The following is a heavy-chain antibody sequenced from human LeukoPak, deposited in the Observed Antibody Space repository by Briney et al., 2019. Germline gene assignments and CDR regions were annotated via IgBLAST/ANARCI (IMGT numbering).Heavy chain of an antibody. Sequence: SETLSLTCAVYGGSFSGYYWSWIRQPPGKGLEWIGEINHSGSINYNPSLKSRVTISVDTSKNQFSLKLSSVTAADTAVYYCARRLTNWNDFDYWGQGTLVTVSS. J-gene: IGHJ4*02. D-gene: IGHD1-1*01. V-gene: IGHV4-34*01. CDR2: INHSGSI. CDR3: ARRLTNWNDFDY. CDR1: GGSFSGYY.